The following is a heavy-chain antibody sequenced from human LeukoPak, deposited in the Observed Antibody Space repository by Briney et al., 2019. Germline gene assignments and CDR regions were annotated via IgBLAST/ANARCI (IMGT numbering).Heavy chain of an antibody. CDR2: INHSGST. CDR3: ARARYCSSTSCYRRGMDV. V-gene: IGHV4-34*01. J-gene: IGHJ6*02. D-gene: IGHD2-2*01. CDR1: GGSFSGYY. Sequence: SETLSLTCAIYGGSFSGYYWSWIRQPPGKGLEWIGEINHSGSTNYNPSLKSRVTISADTSKNQFSLKLSSVTAADTAVYYCARARYCSSTSCYRRGMDVWGQGTTVTVSS.